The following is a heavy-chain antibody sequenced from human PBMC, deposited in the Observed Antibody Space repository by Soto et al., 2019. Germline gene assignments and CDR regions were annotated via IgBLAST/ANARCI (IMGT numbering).Heavy chain of an antibody. CDR1: GFTFSNHA. D-gene: IGHD6-6*01. J-gene: IGHJ4*02. CDR2: INYNGGTT. Sequence: GGSLRLSCAGSGFTFSNHAMHWVRQAPGKGLEYVSAINYNGGTTYYVDSVKGRFTISRDNSKNTLYLQMSSLKVEDTAMYHCVTWGGIEARNLDHWGQGTLVTVSS. V-gene: IGHV3-64D*06. CDR3: VTWGGIEARNLDH.